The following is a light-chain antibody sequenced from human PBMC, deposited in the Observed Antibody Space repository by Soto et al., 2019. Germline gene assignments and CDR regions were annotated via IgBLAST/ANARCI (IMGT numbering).Light chain of an antibody. J-gene: IGKJ3*01. CDR1: QSISFY. CDR3: QQSYTTPRFT. V-gene: IGKV1-39*01. Sequence: DIQMTQSPSSLSAYVGDRVTISCRASQSISFYLNWYRQRPGKAPELLIYAASTLHPGVPARFSGRGSGTDFTLTITTLQPEDFATYYCQQSYTTPRFTFGPGTKVDV. CDR2: AAS.